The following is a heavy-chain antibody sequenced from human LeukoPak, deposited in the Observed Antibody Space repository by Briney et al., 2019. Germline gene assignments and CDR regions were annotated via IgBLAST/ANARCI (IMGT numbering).Heavy chain of an antibody. J-gene: IGHJ4*02. CDR1: GFRFESHT. CDR3: ARDVGDGEYFFDF. CDR2: ITSGSTTI. D-gene: IGHD3-16*01. Sequence: GGSLRLSCGASGFRFESHTMGWVRQAPGKGLEWISSITSGSTTIYYGDSVRGRFTVSRDNAENSLYLQMNNMRVSDTAVYFCARDVGDGEYFFDFWGQGTLVSVSS. V-gene: IGHV3-48*04.